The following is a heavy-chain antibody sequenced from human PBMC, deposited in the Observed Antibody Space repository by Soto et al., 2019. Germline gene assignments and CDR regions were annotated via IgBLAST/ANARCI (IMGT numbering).Heavy chain of an antibody. CDR3: ARGGLDTAMVNYYYYGMDV. J-gene: IGHJ6*02. CDR2: MNPNSGNT. CDR1: GYTFTSYD. V-gene: IGHV1-8*01. Sequence: ASVKVSCKASGYTFTSYDINWVRQATGQGLEWMGWMNPNSGNTGYAQKFQGRVTMTRNTSISTAYMELSSLRSEDTAVYYCARGGLDTAMVNYYYYGMDVWGQGTSVTVSS. D-gene: IGHD5-18*01.